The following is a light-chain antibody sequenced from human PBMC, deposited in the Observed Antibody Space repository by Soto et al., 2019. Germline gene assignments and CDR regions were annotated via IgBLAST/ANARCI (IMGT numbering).Light chain of an antibody. Sequence: EIVMTQSPATLSVSPGEGATLSCRASQSVGSTLAWYQQRPGQAPRVLIYGASTRATGIPARFSGSGSGTESTLTISSLQSEDFAVYYCQHYSTWFWTFGQGTKVEIK. CDR2: GAS. CDR1: QSVGST. J-gene: IGKJ1*01. CDR3: QHYSTWFWT. V-gene: IGKV3-15*01.